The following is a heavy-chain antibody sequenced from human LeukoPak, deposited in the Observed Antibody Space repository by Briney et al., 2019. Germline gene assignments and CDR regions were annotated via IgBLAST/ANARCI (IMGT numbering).Heavy chain of an antibody. V-gene: IGHV1-3*01. J-gene: IGHJ4*02. CDR1: GYTFTSYA. CDR2: INAGNGNT. D-gene: IGHD3-9*01. Sequence: ASVEVSSKASGYTFTSYAMHWVRQAPGQRLEWMGWINAGNGNTKYSQKFQGRVTITRDTSASTAYMELSSLRSEDTAVYYCARGKHYDILTGYPIGYFDYWAREPWSPSPQ. CDR3: ARGKHYDILTGYPIGYFDY.